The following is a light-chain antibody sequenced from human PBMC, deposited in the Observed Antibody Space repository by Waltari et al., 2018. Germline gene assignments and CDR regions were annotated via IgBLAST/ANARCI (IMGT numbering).Light chain of an antibody. CDR3: QQYDSYWT. CDR1: QYLRDH. J-gene: IGKJ1*01. CDR2: DAS. V-gene: IGKV3-11*01. Sequence: EVVLTQSPATLSLSLGDRATLSCRASQYLRDHLAWYQQKPGQAPRPLIYDASKRATGIPARFSGSGSGTDFTLTISSLQPDDFATYYCQQYDSYWTFGQGTKVEIK.